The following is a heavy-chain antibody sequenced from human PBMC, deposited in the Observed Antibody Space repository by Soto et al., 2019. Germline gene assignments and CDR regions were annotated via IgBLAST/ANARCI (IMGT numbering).Heavy chain of an antibody. Sequence: QVQLQESGPGLVKPSGTLSLTCSVSGASISNGNWWSWVRQSPGNGLEWIGEISHSGSMNYNPSLSSRLSLSIDKSKNQFSLKLNSMTAADTAMYFCARGSVFGSGIFDSWGQGMLVAVSS. V-gene: IGHV4-4*02. CDR2: ISHSGSM. CDR3: ARGSVFGSGIFDS. D-gene: IGHD3-10*01. CDR1: GASISNGNW. J-gene: IGHJ4*02.